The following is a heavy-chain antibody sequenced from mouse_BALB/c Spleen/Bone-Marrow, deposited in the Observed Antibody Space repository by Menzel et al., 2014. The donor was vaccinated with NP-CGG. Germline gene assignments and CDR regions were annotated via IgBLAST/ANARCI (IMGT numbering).Heavy chain of an antibody. CDR2: INSNGGST. CDR3: VRGNYGNYVDYFDF. V-gene: IGHV5-6-3*01. CDR1: GFTFSSYG. D-gene: IGHD2-1*01. J-gene: IGHJ2*01. Sequence: EVKLVESGGGLVQPGGSLKLSCAASGFTFSSYGMSWVRQTPDKRLELVATINSNGGSTYYPDSVKGRFTISRDTAKNTLYLQMGSLKSEETAMYYCVRGNYGNYVDYFDFWGQGTTLTVSS.